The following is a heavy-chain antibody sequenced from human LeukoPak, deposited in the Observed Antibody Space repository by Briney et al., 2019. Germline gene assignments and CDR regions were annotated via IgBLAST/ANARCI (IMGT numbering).Heavy chain of an antibody. V-gene: IGHV3-7*01. Sequence: GGSLRLSCAASGLTFSTYWMSWVRQAPGKGLEWVANIKKDGSEKYYVDSVKGRFTISRDNAKNSLYLQMNSPRADDTAVYHCARQETSSYNGAFDIWGQGTMVTVSS. CDR1: GLTFSTYW. J-gene: IGHJ3*02. D-gene: IGHD1-26*01. CDR2: IKKDGSEK. CDR3: ARQETSSYNGAFDI.